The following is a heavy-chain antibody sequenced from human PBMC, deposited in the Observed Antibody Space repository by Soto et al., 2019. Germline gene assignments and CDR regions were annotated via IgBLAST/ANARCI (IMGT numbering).Heavy chain of an antibody. CDR1: GGSFSGYY. Sequence: SETLSLTCAVYGGSFSGYYWSWIRQPPGKGLEWIGEINHSGSTNYNPSLKSRVTISVDTSKNQFSLKLSSVTAADTAVFYCARRKKVYSNWFDPWGQGTLVTVSS. J-gene: IGHJ5*02. CDR3: ARRKKVYSNWFDP. D-gene: IGHD4-4*01. V-gene: IGHV4-34*01. CDR2: INHSGST.